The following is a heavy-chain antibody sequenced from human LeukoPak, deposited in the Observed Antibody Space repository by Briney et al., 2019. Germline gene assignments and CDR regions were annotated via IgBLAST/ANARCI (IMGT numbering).Heavy chain of an antibody. J-gene: IGHJ6*03. CDR2: IYTSGST. D-gene: IGHD3-22*01. V-gene: IGHV4-61*02. Sequence: SETLSLTCTVSGGSISSGGYYWSWIRQPAGKGLEWIGRIYTSGSTNYNPSLKSRVTISVDTSKNQFSLKLSSVTAADTAVYYCARKAAYYYDSSGYYRTSYYMDVWGKGTTVTVSS. CDR3: ARKAAYYYDSSGYYRTSYYMDV. CDR1: GGSISSGGYY.